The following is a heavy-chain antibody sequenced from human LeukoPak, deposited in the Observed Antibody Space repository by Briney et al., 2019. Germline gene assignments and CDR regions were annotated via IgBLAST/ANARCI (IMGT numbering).Heavy chain of an antibody. CDR2: IGPTGSDR. Sequence: SGGYLRLSCTASGLTFSTTGFNWVRQAPGKGLEWVASIGPTGSDRYHAASIKGRFTISRDNANNCLYLQMNSLRAEDTAVYYCATETNGRHYDYWGQGTLLTVSS. D-gene: IGHD1-14*01. CDR1: GLTFSTTG. J-gene: IGHJ4*02. V-gene: IGHV3-21*06. CDR3: ATETNGRHYDY.